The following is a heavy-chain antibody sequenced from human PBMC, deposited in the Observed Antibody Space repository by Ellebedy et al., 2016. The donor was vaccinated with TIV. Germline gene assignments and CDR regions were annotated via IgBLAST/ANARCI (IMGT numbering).Heavy chain of an antibody. CDR2: INRDGTTT. CDR3: AKSAAYYFGSGRENFDF. V-gene: IGHV3-74*01. J-gene: IGHJ4*02. CDR1: GFTFSAFW. D-gene: IGHD3-10*01. Sequence: GGSLRLXXAASGFTFSAFWMHWVRQSPGKGLEWVARINRDGTTTNYADSVKGRFTISRDDAKDTLFLQMNSLRDEDTAKYYCAKSAAYYFGSGRENFDFWGQGTVVTVSS.